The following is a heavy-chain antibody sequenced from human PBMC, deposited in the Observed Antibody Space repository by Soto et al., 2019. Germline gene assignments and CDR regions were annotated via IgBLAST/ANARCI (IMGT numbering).Heavy chain of an antibody. CDR3: ARDVLVATMGNWFDP. CDR1: GGTLSTYG. Sequence: QVQLVQSGAEVKKPGSSVKVSCKASGGTLSTYGLNWMRQAPGQGLEWMGGIVPIFGVPNYAQKFQGRVTITADESTSTAYMELNNLRSEDTAIYYCARDVLVATMGNWFDPWGQGTLVTVSS. CDR2: IVPIFGVP. V-gene: IGHV1-69*01. J-gene: IGHJ5*02. D-gene: IGHD5-12*01.